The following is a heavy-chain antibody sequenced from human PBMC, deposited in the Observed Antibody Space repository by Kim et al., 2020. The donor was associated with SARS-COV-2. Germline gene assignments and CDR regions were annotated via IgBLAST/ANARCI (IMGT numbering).Heavy chain of an antibody. V-gene: IGHV3-15*01. J-gene: IGHJ4*02. D-gene: IGHD3-3*01. CDR3: TTDLKYYDFWSGRGKDYFDY. Sequence: RFTISRDDSKNTLYLQMNSLKTEDTAVYYCTTDLKYYDFWSGRGKDYFDYWGQGTLVTVSS.